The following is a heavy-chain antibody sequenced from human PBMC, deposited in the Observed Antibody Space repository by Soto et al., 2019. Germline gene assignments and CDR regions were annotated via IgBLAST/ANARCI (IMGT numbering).Heavy chain of an antibody. D-gene: IGHD3-22*01. CDR1: GFTFSDYY. Sequence: PGGSLRLSCAAPGFTFSDYYMSWIRQAPGKGLEWVSYISSSGSTIYYADSVKGRFTISRDNAKNSLYLQMNSLRAEDTAVYYCARVGWLLEYYFDYWGQGTLVTVSS. CDR2: ISSSGSTI. J-gene: IGHJ4*02. CDR3: ARVGWLLEYYFDY. V-gene: IGHV3-11*01.